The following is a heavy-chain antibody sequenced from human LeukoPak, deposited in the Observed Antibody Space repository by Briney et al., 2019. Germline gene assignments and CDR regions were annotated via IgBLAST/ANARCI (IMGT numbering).Heavy chain of an antibody. V-gene: IGHV3-20*04. J-gene: IGHJ6*03. CDR2: INWNGGST. CDR3: ARSIAAPFGYYYYYMDV. CDR1: GFTFDDYG. Sequence: GGSLRLSCAASGFTFDDYGMSWVRQAPGKGLEWVSGINWNGGSTGYADSVKGRFTISRDNAKNSLYLQMNSLRAEDTALCYCARSIAAPFGYYYYYMDVWGKGTTVTVSS. D-gene: IGHD6-6*01.